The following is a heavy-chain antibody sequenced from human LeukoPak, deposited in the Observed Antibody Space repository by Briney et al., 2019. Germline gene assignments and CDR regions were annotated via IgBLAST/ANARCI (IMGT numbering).Heavy chain of an antibody. CDR2: IWYDGTNR. D-gene: IGHD5-18*01. CDR3: ARDQRGFSYSKYYFDY. V-gene: IGHV3-33*01. CDR1: GFSFSSYG. Sequence: GRSLRLSCAASGFSFSSYGMHWVRQAPGKGLEWAAVIWYDGTNRYYADSVKGRFTISRDNSKNTLYLQMNSLRAEDTAVYYCARDQRGFSYSKYYFDYWGQGTLVTVSS. J-gene: IGHJ4*02.